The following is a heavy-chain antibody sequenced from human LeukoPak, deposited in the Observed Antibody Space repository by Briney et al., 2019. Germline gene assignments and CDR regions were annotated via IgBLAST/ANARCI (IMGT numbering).Heavy chain of an antibody. CDR1: GFTFSSYG. CDR3: ARAYCSGDSCYLAAFDI. V-gene: IGHV3-30*03. Sequence: GRSLRLSCAASGFTFSSYGLHWVRQAPGKGLEWVAVISFDGSDKYYADSVKGRFTISRDNAKNTLYLQMNSLRAEDTAVHYCARAYCSGDSCYLAAFDIWGQGTMATVSS. D-gene: IGHD2-15*01. J-gene: IGHJ3*02. CDR2: ISFDGSDK.